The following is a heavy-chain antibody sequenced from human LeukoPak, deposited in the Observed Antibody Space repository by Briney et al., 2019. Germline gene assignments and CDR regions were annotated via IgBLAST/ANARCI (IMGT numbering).Heavy chain of an antibody. V-gene: IGHV4-4*02. CDR1: GGSISSSNW. J-gene: IGHJ4*02. CDR2: IYHSGST. Sequence: PSGTLSLTCAVSGGSISSSNWWSWVRQPPGKGLEWIGEIYHSGSTNYNPSLKSRVTISVDKSKNQFSLKLSSVTAADTAVYYCAREDTPMVTPFDYWGQGTLVTVSS. D-gene: IGHD5-18*01. CDR3: AREDTPMVTPFDY.